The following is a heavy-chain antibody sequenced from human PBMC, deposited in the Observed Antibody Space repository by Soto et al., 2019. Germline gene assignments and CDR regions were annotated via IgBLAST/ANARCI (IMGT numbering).Heavy chain of an antibody. CDR3: ARVGASLRLAEDLDY. D-gene: IGHD5-12*01. Sequence: SETLSLTCAVYGGSFSGYYWSWIRQPPGKGLEWIGEINHSGSTNYNPSLKSRVTISVDTSKNQFSLKLSSVTAADTAVYYCARVGASLRLAEDLDYWGQGTLVTVSS. V-gene: IGHV4-34*01. J-gene: IGHJ4*02. CDR2: INHSGST. CDR1: GGSFSGYY.